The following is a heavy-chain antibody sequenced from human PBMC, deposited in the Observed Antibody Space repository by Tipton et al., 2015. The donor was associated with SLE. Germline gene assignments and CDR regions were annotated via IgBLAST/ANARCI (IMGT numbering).Heavy chain of an antibody. J-gene: IGHJ1*01. CDR2: INHSGST. D-gene: IGHD3-3*01. V-gene: IGHV4-34*08. Sequence: TLSLTCAVYGGTFSGYYWSWNRQPPGKGLEWIGEINHSGSTNYNPSLKNRVNISVDTSKNQFSLKLSSVTAADTAVYYCATRYDFPTGWFQLWRKGTLVPVSS. CDR1: GGTFSGYY. CDR3: ATRYDFPTGWFQL.